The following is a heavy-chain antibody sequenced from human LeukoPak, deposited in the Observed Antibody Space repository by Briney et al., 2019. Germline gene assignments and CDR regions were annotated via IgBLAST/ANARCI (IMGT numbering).Heavy chain of an antibody. V-gene: IGHV4-38-2*02. D-gene: IGHD2-2*01. J-gene: IGHJ1*01. CDR3: TAGQYQLLFHRGYFQH. CDR2: IYHSGST. Sequence: PSETLSLTCTVSGYSISSGYYWGWIRQPPGKGLEWIGSIYHSGSTYYNPSLKSRVTISVDTSKNQFSLKLSSVTAADTAVYYCTAGQYQLLFHRGYFQHWGQGTLVTVSS. CDR1: GYSISSGYY.